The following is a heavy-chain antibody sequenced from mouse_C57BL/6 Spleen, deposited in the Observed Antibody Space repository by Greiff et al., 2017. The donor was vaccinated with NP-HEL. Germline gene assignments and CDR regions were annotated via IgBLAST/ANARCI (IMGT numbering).Heavy chain of an antibody. D-gene: IGHD2-4*01. Sequence: EVQLVESGGGLVKPGGSLKLSCAASGFTFSDYGMHWVRQAPEKGLEWVAYISSGSSTIYYADTVKGRFTISRDNAKNTLFLQMTSLRSEDTAMYDCARTTMITSYAMDYWGQGTSVTVSS. J-gene: IGHJ4*01. CDR2: ISSGSSTI. V-gene: IGHV5-17*01. CDR3: ARTTMITSYAMDY. CDR1: GFTFSDYG.